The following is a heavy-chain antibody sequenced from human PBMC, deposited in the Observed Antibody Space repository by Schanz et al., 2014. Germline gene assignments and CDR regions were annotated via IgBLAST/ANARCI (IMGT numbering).Heavy chain of an antibody. CDR3: ARAAGPVDY. D-gene: IGHD6-13*01. CDR1: GGSISSYY. CDR2: IYYSGGT. J-gene: IGHJ4*02. Sequence: QVQLQESGPGLVKPSETLSLTCTVSGGSISSYYWSWIRQPPGKGLEWIGHIYYSGGTYYNPSLKSRVTIAVDTPKNQFSLMLGSVPAADTAVYYCARAAGPVDYWGQGTLVTVSS. V-gene: IGHV4-59*12.